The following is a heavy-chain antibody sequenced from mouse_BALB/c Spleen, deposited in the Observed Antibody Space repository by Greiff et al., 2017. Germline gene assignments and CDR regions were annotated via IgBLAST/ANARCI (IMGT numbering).Heavy chain of an antibody. D-gene: IGHD2-1*01. CDR2: ISSGSSTI. V-gene: IGHV5-17*02. J-gene: IGHJ4*01. CDR3: ARGGNYTSDAMDY. CDR1: GFTFSSFG. Sequence: EVKLMESGGGLVQPGGSRKLSCAASGFTFSSFGMHWVRQAPEKGLEWVAYISSGSSTIYYADTVKGRFTISRDNPKNTLFLQMTSLRSEDTAMYYCARGGNYTSDAMDYWGQGTSVTVSS.